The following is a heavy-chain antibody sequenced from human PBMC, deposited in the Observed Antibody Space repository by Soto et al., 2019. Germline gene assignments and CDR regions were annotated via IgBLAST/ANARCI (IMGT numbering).Heavy chain of an antibody. CDR1: GFTFDDYA. D-gene: IGHD2-2*02. V-gene: IGHV3-43D*04. CDR2: ISWDGGST. CDR3: AKDRYCSSTSCYTIGGYYYYGTDV. J-gene: IGHJ6*02. Sequence: GCLRRSCAASGFTFDDYAMHWVRQAPWKGLEWVSLISWDGGSTYYADSVKGRFTISRDNSKNSLYLQMNSLRAEDTALYYCAKDRYCSSTSCYTIGGYYYYGTDVWGPGTTVTVS.